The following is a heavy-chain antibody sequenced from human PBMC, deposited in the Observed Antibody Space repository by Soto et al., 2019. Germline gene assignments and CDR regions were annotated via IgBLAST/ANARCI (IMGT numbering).Heavy chain of an antibody. V-gene: IGHV4-4*07. CDR2: IYTGGST. J-gene: IGHJ5*02. Sequence: LETLSLTCTVPGGSISSYYWSWIRQPAGKGLEWIGRIYTGGSTNYNPSLKSRVTMSVDTSKSPFFLKLSSVTAADTAVYYCERYRGPARPRWGVNWFDPWGQGTLVTVSS. CDR3: ERYRGPARPRWGVNWFDP. D-gene: IGHD6-6*01. CDR1: GGSISSYY.